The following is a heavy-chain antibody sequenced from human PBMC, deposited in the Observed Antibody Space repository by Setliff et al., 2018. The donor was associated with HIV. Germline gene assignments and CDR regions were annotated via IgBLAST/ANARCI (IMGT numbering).Heavy chain of an antibody. CDR1: GNTVTGYY. J-gene: IGHJ3*02. CDR2: INPNSGGT. V-gene: IGHV1-2*02. CDR3: ARGQLDRHLRSDVPFDI. D-gene: IGHD1-1*01. Sequence: ASVKVSCKASGNTVTGYYKQWVRQAPGQGLEWMGWINPNSGGTNYAQKFQGRVTLTTDTSTNTVYMELKSLRSDDTAVYFCARGQLDRHLRSDVPFDIWGQGTKVTVSS.